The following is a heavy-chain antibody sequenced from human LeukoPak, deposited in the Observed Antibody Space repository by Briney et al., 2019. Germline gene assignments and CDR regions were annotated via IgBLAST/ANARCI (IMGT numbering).Heavy chain of an antibody. D-gene: IGHD2-21*02. CDR1: GYTFTSYA. J-gene: IGHJ4*02. V-gene: IGHV1-3*04. Sequence: ASVKVSCKASGYTFTSYAMHWVRQAPGQRLECMGWINTGNGNTKYSQKFQGRVTITRDTCASTAYMDLSSLRSEDTAVCYCARNTETAIPLPYYFDYWGQGTLVTVSS. CDR2: INTGNGNT. CDR3: ARNTETAIPLPYYFDY.